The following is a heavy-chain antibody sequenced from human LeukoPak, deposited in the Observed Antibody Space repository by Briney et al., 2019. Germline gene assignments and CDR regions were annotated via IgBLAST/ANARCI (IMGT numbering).Heavy chain of an antibody. CDR3: AKAVGYSGSYPVDY. CDR2: ISGGGGST. V-gene: IGHV3-23*01. D-gene: IGHD1-26*01. Sequence: PGGSLRLSCAASGFTFSSSAMSWVREALGKGLEWVSGISGGGGSTYYADSVKGRLTISRDNSKNTLSLQMNSLRAEDTAVYYCAKAVGYSGSYPVDYWGQGTLVTVSS. CDR1: GFTFSSSA. J-gene: IGHJ4*02.